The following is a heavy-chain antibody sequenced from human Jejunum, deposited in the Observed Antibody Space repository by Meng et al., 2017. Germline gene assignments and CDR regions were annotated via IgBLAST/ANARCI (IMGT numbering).Heavy chain of an antibody. CDR1: SGFINSNNYY. Sequence: SETLSLTCTVSSGFINSNNYYWGWIRQPPGKGLEWIGSMYYSGDTYYNPSLKSRVTISRDMSKNQLYLKLSSVTAADTAVYYCARAPDYWGQETLVTVSS. V-gene: IGHV4-39*07. CDR3: ARAPDY. CDR2: MYYSGDT. J-gene: IGHJ4*02.